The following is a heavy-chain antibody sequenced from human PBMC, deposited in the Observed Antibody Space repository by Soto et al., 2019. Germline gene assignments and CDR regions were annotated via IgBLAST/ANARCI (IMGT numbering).Heavy chain of an antibody. CDR1: GFTFDDYA. D-gene: IGHD3-10*01. Sequence: EVQLVESGGGLVQPGRSLRLSCAASGFTFDDYAIHWVRQAPGKGLEWVSGINWNSGTIGYADSVKGRFNISRDNAKNSLYLQMKSLRVEDTALYYCAKDKGRGSGTSPYYDYYGMDVWGQGTTVTVSS. CDR2: INWNSGTI. J-gene: IGHJ6*02. V-gene: IGHV3-9*01. CDR3: AKDKGRGSGTSPYYDYYGMDV.